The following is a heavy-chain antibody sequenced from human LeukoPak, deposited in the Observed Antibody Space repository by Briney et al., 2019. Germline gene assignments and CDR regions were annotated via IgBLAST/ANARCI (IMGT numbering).Heavy chain of an antibody. CDR2: IYSGGST. CDR3: ARVSENYYYYGMDV. Sequence: PGGSLRLSCAASGFTVSSNYMSWVRQAPGKGLEWVSVIYSGGSTYYANSAKGRFTISRDNSKNTLYLQMNSLRVEDTAVYYCARVSENYYYYGMDVWGQGTTVTVSS. CDR1: GFTVSSNY. V-gene: IGHV3-66*02. J-gene: IGHJ6*02.